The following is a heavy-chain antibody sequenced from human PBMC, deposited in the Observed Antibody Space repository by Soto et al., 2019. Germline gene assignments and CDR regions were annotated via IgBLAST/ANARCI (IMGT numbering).Heavy chain of an antibody. CDR2: ISGSGGST. CDR1: GFTFSSYA. Sequence: GESLKISCAASGFTFSSYAMSWVRQAPGKGLEWVSAISGSGGSTYYADSVKGRFTISRDNSKNTLYLQMNSLRAEDTAVYYCAKDHSITIFGVDTIGYWGQGTLVTVSS. D-gene: IGHD3-3*01. CDR3: AKDHSITIFGVDTIGY. J-gene: IGHJ4*02. V-gene: IGHV3-23*01.